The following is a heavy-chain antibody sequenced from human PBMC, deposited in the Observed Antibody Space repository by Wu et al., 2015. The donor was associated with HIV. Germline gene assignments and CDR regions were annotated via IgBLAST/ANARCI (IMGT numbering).Heavy chain of an antibody. J-gene: IGHJ4*02. V-gene: IGHV1-2*02. D-gene: IGHD4-11*01. CDR2: INPKSGVT. CDR3: ARDATPITTEFDY. Sequence: QVHLVQSGAEVRKPGASVKVSCKTSGYTFSGYHMHWVRQAPGQGLEWMGWINPKSGVTNFAQRFQGRVTMTRDTSISTVYMELTRLTSDDTAMYFCARDATPITTEFDYWGQGTLITVSS. CDR1: GYTFSGYH.